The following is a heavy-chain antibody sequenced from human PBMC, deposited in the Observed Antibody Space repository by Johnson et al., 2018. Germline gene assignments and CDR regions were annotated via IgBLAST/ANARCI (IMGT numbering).Heavy chain of an antibody. Sequence: VQLVQSGGGLVQPGGYLRLSXAASGFTFSNYAMHWVRQAPGKGLEYVSAISTNGGSTYYANSVKGRFTISRDNSKDTLYLQMGRLRVGDMGVYYCARGGYSSSFSYYYYYQDVWGKGTTVTVSS. CDR2: ISTNGGST. CDR1: GFTFSNYA. V-gene: IGHV3-64*01. D-gene: IGHD6-6*01. J-gene: IGHJ6*03. CDR3: ARGGYSSSFSYYYYYQDV.